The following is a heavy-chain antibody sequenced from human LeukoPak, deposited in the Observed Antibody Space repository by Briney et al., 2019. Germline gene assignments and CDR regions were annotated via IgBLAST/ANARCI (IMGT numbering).Heavy chain of an antibody. Sequence: GGSLRLSCAASGFTFSSYAMSWVRQAPGKGLEWVSAISGSGGSTYYADSVKGRFTISRDNSKNTLYLQMNRLRAEDTAVYYCAKDSSPQRYGSFDYWGQGTLVTVSS. CDR2: ISGSGGST. CDR3: AKDSSPQRYGSFDY. J-gene: IGHJ4*02. D-gene: IGHD4-17*01. V-gene: IGHV3-23*01. CDR1: GFTFSSYA.